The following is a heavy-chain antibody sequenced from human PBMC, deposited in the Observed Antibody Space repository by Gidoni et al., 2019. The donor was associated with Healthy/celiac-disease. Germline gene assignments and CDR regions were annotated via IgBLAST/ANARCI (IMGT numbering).Heavy chain of an antibody. CDR2: ISGSGGST. CDR1: GFPFSSYA. CDR3: AKPPPQLELRVMYFDL. V-gene: IGHV3-23*04. J-gene: IGHJ2*01. D-gene: IGHD1-7*01. Sequence: EVQLVESGGGLVQPGGSLRLSCAAPGFPFSSYAMSWVRQAPGKGLEWVSAISGSGGSTYYADSVKGRFTISRDNSKNTLYLQMNSLRAEDTAVYYCAKPPPQLELRVMYFDLLGRGTLVTVSS.